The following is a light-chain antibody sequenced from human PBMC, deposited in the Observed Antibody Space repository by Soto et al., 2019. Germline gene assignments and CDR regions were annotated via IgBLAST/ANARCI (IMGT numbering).Light chain of an antibody. J-gene: IGKJ4*01. CDR2: DAS. V-gene: IGKV1-5*01. CDR1: QTVNTW. Sequence: DIQLTQSPSTLSASVGERVTITCRASQTVNTWLAWYQHKPGKAPKLLIYDASVLETGVPSRFSGFSSGTEFTLTISSLQPDDFPTYFCQQYNSYSPEGLTFGGGTKVEI. CDR3: QQYNSYSPEGLT.